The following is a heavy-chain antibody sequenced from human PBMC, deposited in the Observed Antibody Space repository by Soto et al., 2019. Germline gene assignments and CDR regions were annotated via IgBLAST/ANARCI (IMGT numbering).Heavy chain of an antibody. CDR1: GFTFDDYG. D-gene: IGHD3-3*01. V-gene: IGHV3-20*04. CDR3: ARDRGSGYLSDY. Sequence: GGYLRLSCAASGFTFDDYGMSWVRQAPGKGLEWVSGINWNGGSTGYADSVKGRFTISRDNAKNSLYLQMNSLRAEGTALYYCARDRGSGYLSDYWGQRTLVTASS. J-gene: IGHJ4*02. CDR2: INWNGGST.